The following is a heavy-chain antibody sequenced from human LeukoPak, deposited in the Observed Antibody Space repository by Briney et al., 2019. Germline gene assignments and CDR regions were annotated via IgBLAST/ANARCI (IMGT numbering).Heavy chain of an antibody. CDR3: AIVFHIVNTRFGDDY. J-gene: IGHJ4*02. Sequence: GASVKVSCKASGYTFTDYYMHWVRQAPGQGLEWMGWINPKSAGTNYAQKFQGRLTMTRDTSISTAYMELSRLRSDGTAVYYCAIVFHIVNTRFGDDYWGQGTLVTVSS. D-gene: IGHD5-12*01. V-gene: IGHV1-2*02. CDR1: GYTFTDYY. CDR2: INPKSAGT.